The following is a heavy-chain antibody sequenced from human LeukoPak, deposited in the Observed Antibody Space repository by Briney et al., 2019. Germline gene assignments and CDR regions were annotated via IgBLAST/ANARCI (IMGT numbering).Heavy chain of an antibody. D-gene: IGHD3-3*01. CDR2: TSNDGKGQ. V-gene: IGHV3-30*04. CDR1: GFTFSNYA. CDR3: TASFWSASKEGAY. J-gene: IGHJ4*02. Sequence: GGSLRLSCAASGFTFSNYAMHRVRQAPGKGLEWVTVTSNDGKGQYYADSVKGRFTISRDTSENKAYLQMDGLRPDDTAVYYCTASFWSASKEGAYWGQGTLVTVSS.